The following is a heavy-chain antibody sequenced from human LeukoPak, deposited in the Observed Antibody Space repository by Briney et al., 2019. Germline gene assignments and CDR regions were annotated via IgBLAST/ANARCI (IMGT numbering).Heavy chain of an antibody. CDR1: GYSFTSYW. Sequence: GESLKISCKGSGYSFTSYWIGWVREMPGKGLEWMGSIYPGDSDTRYSPSFQGQVTISADKSISTAYLQWSSLKASDTAMYYCARIRKVVVTNDAFDIWGQGTMVTVSS. CDR3: ARIRKVVVTNDAFDI. D-gene: IGHD3-22*01. J-gene: IGHJ3*02. CDR2: IYPGDSDT. V-gene: IGHV5-51*01.